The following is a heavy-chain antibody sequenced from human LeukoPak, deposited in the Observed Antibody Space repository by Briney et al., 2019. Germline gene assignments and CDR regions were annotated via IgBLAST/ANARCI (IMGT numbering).Heavy chain of an antibody. CDR2: ISYDGTNK. D-gene: IGHD3-10*01. CDR1: GFTFSNYA. CDR3: ARSPTPDGSGSYFY. Sequence: GGSLRLSCATSGFTFSNYALHWVGKAPGKGLEGVAVISYDGTNKYYRDSVKGRFTISRDNSKNTLYLQMHSLRGEDTAVYYCARSPTPDGSGSYFYWGQGSLVTVSS. J-gene: IGHJ4*02. V-gene: IGHV3-30*04.